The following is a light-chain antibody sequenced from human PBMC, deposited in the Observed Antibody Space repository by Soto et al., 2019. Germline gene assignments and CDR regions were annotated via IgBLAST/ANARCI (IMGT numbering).Light chain of an antibody. J-gene: IGLJ1*01. CDR1: SSDIGGSNY. V-gene: IGLV2-14*03. CDR3: YSSRSSSSTFYV. Sequence: QSALTQPASVSGSPGQSITISCAGTSSDIGGSNYVSWYQQHPGKAPKLMIYGVSNRPSGVSNRFSGSKSGNTASLTISGLQAEDEADYFCYSSRSSSSTFYVFGTGTSSTS. CDR2: GVS.